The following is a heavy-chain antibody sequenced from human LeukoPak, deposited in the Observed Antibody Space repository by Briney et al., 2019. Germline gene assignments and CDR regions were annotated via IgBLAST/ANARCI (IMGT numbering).Heavy chain of an antibody. CDR1: GFTFSSYA. D-gene: IGHD6-19*01. CDR2: ISYDGSNK. J-gene: IGHJ4*02. Sequence: PGRSLRLSCAASGFTFSSYAMHWVRQAPGKGLEWVAVISYDGSNKYYADSVKGRFTISRDNSKNTLYLQMNSLRAEDTAVYYCARVRYSSGWYFDYWGRGTLVTVSS. V-gene: IGHV3-30-3*01. CDR3: ARVRYSSGWYFDY.